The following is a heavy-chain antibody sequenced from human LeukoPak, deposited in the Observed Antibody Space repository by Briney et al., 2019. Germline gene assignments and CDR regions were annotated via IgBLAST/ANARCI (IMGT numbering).Heavy chain of an antibody. CDR3: AKRGPGSPQSGKYYFDY. Sequence: GGTLRLSCAASGFTFSTYGMTWVRQAPGKGLEWVSAISGSAATTFYADSVKGRFTISRDNSKNTLYLQMNSLRAEDTAVYYCAKRGPGSPQSGKYYFDYWGQGTLVTVSS. V-gene: IGHV3-23*01. CDR2: ISGSAATT. D-gene: IGHD3-10*01. CDR1: GFTFSTYG. J-gene: IGHJ4*02.